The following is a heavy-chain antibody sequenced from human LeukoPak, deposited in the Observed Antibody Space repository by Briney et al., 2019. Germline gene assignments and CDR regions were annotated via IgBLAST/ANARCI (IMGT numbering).Heavy chain of an antibody. CDR3: AKDAGYSYGHFDY. D-gene: IGHD5-18*01. V-gene: IGHV3-9*01. CDR2: ISWNSGSI. CDR1: GFTFDDYA. Sequence: GGSLRLSCAASGFTFDDYAMHWVRQAPGKGLEWVSGISWNSGSIGYADSVKGRFSISRDNAKNSLYLQMNSLRAEDTALYYCAKDAGYSYGHFDYWGQGTLVTVSS. J-gene: IGHJ4*02.